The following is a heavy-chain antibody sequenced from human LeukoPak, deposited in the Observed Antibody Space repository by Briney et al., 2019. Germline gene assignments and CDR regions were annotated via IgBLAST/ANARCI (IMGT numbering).Heavy chain of an antibody. CDR2: MSGSGGST. Sequence: GGSLRLSCAATGFTFSSCAVSWVRHATGKGREWVSAMSGSGGSTYYADSVKGRFTISRDNSKNTLYLQMNSLRAADTAVYYCAKEGGRYYFAYWGQGTLVTVSS. D-gene: IGHD3-16*01. CDR3: AKEGGRYYFAY. J-gene: IGHJ4*02. V-gene: IGHV3-23*01. CDR1: GFTFSSCA.